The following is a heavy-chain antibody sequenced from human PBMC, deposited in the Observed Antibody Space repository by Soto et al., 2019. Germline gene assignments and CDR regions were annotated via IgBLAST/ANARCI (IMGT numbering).Heavy chain of an antibody. V-gene: IGHV4-31*03. CDR3: ARTTCTNGVCSDDAFDI. CDR1: GGSISSGGYY. Sequence: QVQLQESGPGLVKPSQTLSLTCTVSGGSISSGGYYWSWIRQHPGKGLEWIGYIYYSGSTYYNPSLKRRVTISVDTSKNHFSLKLSSVTAADTAVYYCARTTCTNGVCSDDAFDIWGQGTMVTVSS. CDR2: IYYSGST. J-gene: IGHJ3*02. D-gene: IGHD2-8*01.